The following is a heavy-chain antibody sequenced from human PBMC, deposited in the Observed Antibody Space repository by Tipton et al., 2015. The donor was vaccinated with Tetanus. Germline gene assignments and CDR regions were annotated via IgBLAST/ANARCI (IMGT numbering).Heavy chain of an antibody. CDR3: EGDDYYETSLRDYYGEEV. CDR1: GGSLRSDDYQ. D-gene: IGHD3-16*01. CDR2: IYYSGST. V-gene: IGHV4-61*08. Sequence: TLSLTCSVSGGSLRSDDYQWNWIRQPPGKGLEWLAYIYYSGSTNYNPSLKSRVTISVDTSKNQFSLKMTSVTAADTAVYFCEGDDYYETSLRDYYGEEVWGQGTTVTVSS. J-gene: IGHJ6*02.